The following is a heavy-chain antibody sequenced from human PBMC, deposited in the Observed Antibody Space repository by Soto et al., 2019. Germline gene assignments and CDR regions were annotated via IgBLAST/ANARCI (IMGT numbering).Heavy chain of an antibody. Sequence: GESLKISCKGSGYSFTSYWIGWVRQMPGKGLEWMGIIYPGDSDTRYSPSFQGQVTISADKSISTAYLQWSSLKASDTAMYYCARLPPARPYYYYSGMDVWGQGTTVTVSS. CDR3: ARLPPARPYYYYSGMDV. CDR1: GYSFTSYW. J-gene: IGHJ6*02. CDR2: IYPGDSDT. D-gene: IGHD6-6*01. V-gene: IGHV5-51*01.